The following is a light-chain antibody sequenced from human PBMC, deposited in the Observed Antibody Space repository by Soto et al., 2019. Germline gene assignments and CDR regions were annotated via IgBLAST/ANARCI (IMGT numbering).Light chain of an antibody. CDR3: PAWDDSLSGPV. CDR1: SSNIGSNY. CDR2: RNN. Sequence: QSVLTQPPSASGTPGQRVTISCSGSSSNIGSNYVYWYQQLPGTAPKLLIYRNNQRPSGVPDRFSGSKSGTSASLAISGLRAEDEADYYCPAWDDSLSGPVFGAGTQLTVL. J-gene: IGLJ7*01. V-gene: IGLV1-47*01.